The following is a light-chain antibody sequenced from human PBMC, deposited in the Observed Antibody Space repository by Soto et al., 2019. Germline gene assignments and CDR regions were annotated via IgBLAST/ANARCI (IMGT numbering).Light chain of an antibody. J-gene: IGLJ1*01. CDR3: SSYRTGGRFV. CDR1: SGDVGGYNY. CDR2: EFS. Sequence: QSLFTQPAALSGSPGRSISVACTGTSGDVGGYNYVSWYQQLPGKAPKLLISEFSTRPSGVSHSSSGSKSGNTASLPISGLQSEDEADYYCSSYRTGGRFVFGTGTK. V-gene: IGLV2-14*01.